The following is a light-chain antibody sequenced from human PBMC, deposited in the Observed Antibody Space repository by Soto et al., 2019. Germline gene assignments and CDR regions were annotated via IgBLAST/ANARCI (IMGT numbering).Light chain of an antibody. J-gene: IGLJ2*01. CDR3: CSYAGSDILI. CDR2: GVT. CDR1: SSDVGGYNY. V-gene: IGLV2-11*01. Sequence: QSALTQPRSVSGSPGQSVTISCTGTSSDVGGYNYVSWYQRHPGKAPKLIISGVTKRPSGVPDRFSGSKSGNTASLTISGLHAEDEADYDCCSYAGSDILIFGGGTQLTVL.